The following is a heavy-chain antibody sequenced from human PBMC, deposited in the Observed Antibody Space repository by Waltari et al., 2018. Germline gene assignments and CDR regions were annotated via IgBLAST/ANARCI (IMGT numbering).Heavy chain of an antibody. J-gene: IGHJ4*02. D-gene: IGHD2-21*01. CDR1: GYTFTNSH. Sequence: QVQLVQSGAEVKQPGASVKVSCKTSGYTFTNSHMHWVRQAPGQGPEWMGLINPTDGATIYAQTLQGRFTMTRETSTSTVYMDLSSLRSADTAVYYCARDNTHWSFAKYWGQGTLVTVSS. CDR2: INPTDGAT. CDR3: ARDNTHWSFAKY. V-gene: IGHV1-46*01.